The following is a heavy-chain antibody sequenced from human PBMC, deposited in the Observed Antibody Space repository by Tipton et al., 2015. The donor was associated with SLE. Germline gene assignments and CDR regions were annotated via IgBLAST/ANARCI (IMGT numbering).Heavy chain of an antibody. CDR2: ISHSGNT. CDR1: GESFNGYF. J-gene: IGHJ6*03. D-gene: IGHD3-3*01. V-gene: IGHV4-34*01. CDR3: ARVTFFGGSYNMDV. Sequence: GLVKPSQTLSLTCAVYGESFNGYFWTWIRQPPGKGLEWIGEISHSGNTNYNPSLKSRVTISIDTSKNQFSLKLNSVTAVDTAVYYCARVTFFGGSYNMDVWGKGTTVTVSS.